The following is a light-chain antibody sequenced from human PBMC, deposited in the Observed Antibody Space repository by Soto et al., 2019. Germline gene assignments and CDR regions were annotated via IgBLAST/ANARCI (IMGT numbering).Light chain of an antibody. CDR3: QQYNRWPLT. CDR2: GAS. Sequence: EIVLTQSPATLSVSPGERAALSCRASQSVSNNLAWYQQKPGQAPRLLIYGASTRATGISGSFSGSGSGTEFTLTISSLQSEDFAVYYCQQYNRWPLTFGGGTKVDTK. J-gene: IGKJ4*01. CDR1: QSVSNN. V-gene: IGKV3-15*01.